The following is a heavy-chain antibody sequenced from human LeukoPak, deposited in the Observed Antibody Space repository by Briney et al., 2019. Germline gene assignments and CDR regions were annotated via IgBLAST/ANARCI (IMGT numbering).Heavy chain of an antibody. V-gene: IGHV4-30-4*01. CDR3: ARVGSGSSFDY. CDR1: GGSINSGDYY. Sequence: SQTLSLTCTVSGGSINSGDYYWSWIRQPPGKGLEWIGYIYYSGSTYYNPSLESRITISMDTAKNQFSLKLSSVTAADTAVYYCARVGSGSSFDYWGQGTLVTVSS. D-gene: IGHD3-10*01. CDR2: IYYSGST. J-gene: IGHJ4*02.